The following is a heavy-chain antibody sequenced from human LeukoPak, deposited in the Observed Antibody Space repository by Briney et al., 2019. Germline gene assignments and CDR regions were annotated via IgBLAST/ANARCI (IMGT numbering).Heavy chain of an antibody. D-gene: IGHD3-10*01. CDR2: IKSKTDGGTT. J-gene: IGHJ6*02. Sequence: KPGGSLRLSCAASGFTFSDYYMSWIRQAPGKWLEWVGLIKSKTDGGTTDYAAPVKGRFTISRDDSKNTLYLQMNSLKTEDTAVYYCTTEDRLLWFGEYYYGMDVWGQGTTVTVSS. V-gene: IGHV3-15*01. CDR1: GFTFSDYY. CDR3: TTEDRLLWFGEYYYGMDV.